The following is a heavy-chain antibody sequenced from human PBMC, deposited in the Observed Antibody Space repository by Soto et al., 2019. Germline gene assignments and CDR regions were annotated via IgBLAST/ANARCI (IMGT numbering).Heavy chain of an antibody. Sequence: SETLSLTCTVSGGSVSSGDFYWSWIRQPPGKGLEWIGYIYYSGSTNYNPSLKSRVTISVDTSKNQFSLNLRSMSPADTAVYYCARVGGLAARTFDYWGPGTLVTVSS. V-gene: IGHV4-61*08. J-gene: IGHJ4*02. D-gene: IGHD6-6*01. CDR3: ARVGGLAARTFDY. CDR2: IYYSGST. CDR1: GGSVSSGDFY.